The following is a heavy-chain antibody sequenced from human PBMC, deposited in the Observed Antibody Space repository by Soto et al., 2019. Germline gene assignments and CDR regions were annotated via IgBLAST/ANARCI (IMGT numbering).Heavy chain of an antibody. J-gene: IGHJ4*02. D-gene: IGHD6-6*01. CDR2: LYNNDYR. Sequence: PRGSLRLSCAASGFSVSDNYMSWVRQAPGKGLEWVAILYNNDYRYYSASVKGRFAISRDTSKNTVYLQMNSLTVEDTAVYYCAREEYSSSSHWGQGTLVTVSS. CDR3: AREEYSSSSH. V-gene: IGHV3-53*01. CDR1: GFSVSDNY.